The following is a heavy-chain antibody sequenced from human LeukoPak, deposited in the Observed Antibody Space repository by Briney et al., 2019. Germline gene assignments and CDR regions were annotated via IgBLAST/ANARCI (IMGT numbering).Heavy chain of an antibody. CDR3: ATAVSGGSYRGYYFDY. CDR2: FDPEDGET. V-gene: IGHV1-24*01. Sequence: ASVKVSCKVSGYTLTELSMHWVRQAPGKGLEWMGGFDPEDGETIYAQKFQGRVTMTEDTSTDTAYMELSSLRSEDTAVYYCATAVSGGSYRGYYFDYWGQGTLVTVSS. D-gene: IGHD1-26*01. CDR1: GYTLTELS. J-gene: IGHJ4*02.